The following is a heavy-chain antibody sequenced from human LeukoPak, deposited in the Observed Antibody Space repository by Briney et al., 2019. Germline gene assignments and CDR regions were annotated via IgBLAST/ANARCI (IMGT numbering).Heavy chain of an antibody. CDR1: GFTFSSYS. CDR3: ARGGYYYGVDY. J-gene: IGHJ4*02. Sequence: PGGSLRLSCADSGFTFSSYSMNWVRQAPGKGLEWVSYITSTATTTYYADSVKGRFTISRDNAKNSLYLQMNSLRAEDTAVYYCARGGYYYGVDYWGQGTLVTVSS. D-gene: IGHD3-22*01. V-gene: IGHV3-48*01. CDR2: ITSTATTT.